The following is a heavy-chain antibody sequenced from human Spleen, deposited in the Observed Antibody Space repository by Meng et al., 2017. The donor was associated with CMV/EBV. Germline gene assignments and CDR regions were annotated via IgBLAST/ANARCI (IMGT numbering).Heavy chain of an antibody. CDR3: VKDRVVQWLAAEVDYYGMDA. J-gene: IGHJ6*02. V-gene: IGHV3-30*04. D-gene: IGHD6-19*01. CDR1: GFTFSSYA. CDR2: ISYDGSNK. Sequence: GGSLRLSCAACGFTFSSYAMHWVRQAPGKGLEWVAVISYDGSNKYYADSVKGRFTFSRDNSKNTLYLQMNSLRGEDTAVYYCVKDRVVQWLAAEVDYYGMDAWGQGTTVTVSS.